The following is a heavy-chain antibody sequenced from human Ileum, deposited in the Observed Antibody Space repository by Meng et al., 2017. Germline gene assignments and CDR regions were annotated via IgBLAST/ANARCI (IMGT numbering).Heavy chain of an antibody. J-gene: IGHJ5*02. CDR1: GGSISRGDYY. V-gene: IGHV4-30-4*01. CDR2: IYYSGST. Sequence: QGQLQESGPGLVKPAQTLALTCTVTGGSISRGDYYWSWIRQPPGKGLEWIGYIYYSGSTYYNPSLKSRVTISVDTSKNQFSLKLSSVTAADTAVYYCARENTIFGVVWGSWFDPWGQGTLVTVSS. CDR3: ARENTIFGVVWGSWFDP. D-gene: IGHD3-3*01.